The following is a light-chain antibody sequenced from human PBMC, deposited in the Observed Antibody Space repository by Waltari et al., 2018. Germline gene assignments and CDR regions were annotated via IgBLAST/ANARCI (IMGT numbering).Light chain of an antibody. CDR2: KAS. V-gene: IGKV1-5*03. Sequence: DIQMTQSPSTLSASVGDIVTITCRASQRISSWLAWYQQKPGKAPKLLIYKASSLESGVPSRFSGSGSGTEFTLAISCLQSEDFATYYCQQYYSYPRTFGQGTKVEIK. CDR1: QRISSW. CDR3: QQYYSYPRT. J-gene: IGKJ1*01.